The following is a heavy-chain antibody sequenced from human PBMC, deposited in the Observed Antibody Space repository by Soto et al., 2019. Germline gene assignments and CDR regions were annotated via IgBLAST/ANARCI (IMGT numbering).Heavy chain of an antibody. CDR1: GGTLSNSA. Sequence: QVQLVQSGAEVKKPGSSVKVSCKASGGTLSNSAISWVRQAPGQGLEWMGGIMPVFRTPDYAQKFQGRVTITADESTSTAYMELSSLTSEDTAVYYCARDKDRLPLGGNYYYIMDVWGQGTTVTVSS. D-gene: IGHD5-12*01. J-gene: IGHJ6*02. CDR3: ARDKDRLPLGGNYYYIMDV. CDR2: IMPVFRTP. V-gene: IGHV1-69*12.